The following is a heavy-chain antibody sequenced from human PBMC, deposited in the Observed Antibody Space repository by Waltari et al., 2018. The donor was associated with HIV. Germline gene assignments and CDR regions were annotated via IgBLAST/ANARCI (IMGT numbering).Heavy chain of an antibody. Sequence: QVQLVQSGAEVRRPGFSVKVSCRASGGTFVSYSINWVRQAPGQGLEWMGRMVPMSDKPNYAQKFRGRVTITADKSTSTAYMELNNLRFGDTAVYYCATARETMGVDFDYWGQGTLVAVSS. CDR3: ATARETMGVDFDY. CDR1: GGTFVSYS. V-gene: IGHV1-69*02. CDR2: MVPMSDKP. D-gene: IGHD3-10*01. J-gene: IGHJ4*02.